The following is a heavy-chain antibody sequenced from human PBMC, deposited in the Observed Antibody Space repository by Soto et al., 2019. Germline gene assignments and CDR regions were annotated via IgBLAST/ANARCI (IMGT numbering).Heavy chain of an antibody. V-gene: IGHV1-8*01. CDR3: ARGDDAILTGYSRKYDY. J-gene: IGHJ4*02. CDR1: GYTFTSYD. D-gene: IGHD3-9*01. Sequence: QVQLVQSGAEVKKPGASVKVSCKASGYTFTSYDITWVRQATGQGLEWMGWMNPNSGNTGYVQKFQGRVTMTRNISISTAYMELSSLRSEDTAVYYCARGDDAILTGYSRKYDYWGQGTLVTVSS. CDR2: MNPNSGNT.